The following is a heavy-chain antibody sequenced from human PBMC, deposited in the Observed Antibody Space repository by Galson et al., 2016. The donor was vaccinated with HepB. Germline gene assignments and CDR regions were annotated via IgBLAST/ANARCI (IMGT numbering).Heavy chain of an antibody. J-gene: IGHJ4*02. CDR3: ARKGPVTKFGF. V-gene: IGHV3-66*01. CDR1: GVTVSNNY. D-gene: IGHD3-9*01. Sequence: SLRLSCAASGVTVSNNYMSWVRQAPGKGLECVSLIYSGGDTYYADSVKGRFTISRDNSKNTVYLHMNSLRAEDTAVQYCARKGPVTKFGFWGQGAPVTVSS. CDR2: IYSGGDT.